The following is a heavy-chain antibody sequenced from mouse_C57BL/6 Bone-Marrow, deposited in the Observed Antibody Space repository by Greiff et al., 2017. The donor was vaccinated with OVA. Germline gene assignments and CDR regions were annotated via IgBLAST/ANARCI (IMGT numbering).Heavy chain of an antibody. D-gene: IGHD4-1*01. Sequence: QVQLQQPGAELVKPGASVKLSCKASGYTFTSYWMHWVKQRPGQGLEWIGMIHPNSGSTNYNEKFKSKATLTVDKSSSTAYMQLSSMTSEDSAVYYCARHTTGTDYFDYWGQGTTLTVSS. CDR3: ARHTTGTDYFDY. J-gene: IGHJ2*01. CDR2: IHPNSGST. V-gene: IGHV1-64*01. CDR1: GYTFTSYW.